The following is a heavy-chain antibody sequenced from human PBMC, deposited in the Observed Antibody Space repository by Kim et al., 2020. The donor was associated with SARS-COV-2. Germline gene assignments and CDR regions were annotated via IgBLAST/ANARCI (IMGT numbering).Heavy chain of an antibody. CDR1: GLSVSRSY. J-gene: IGHJ6*02. V-gene: IGHV3-66*01. D-gene: IGHD3-10*01. CDR3: ARGGYGSGSYSPAVGGYLYYGMDV. Sequence: GGSLRLSCAASGLSVSRSYMSWVRQAPGKGLEWVSVLYDGGITYYADSVKGRFTISRDNSKNTLYLQMNNLGTEDTAVYHCARGGYGSGSYSPAVGGYLYYGMDVWGQGTAVTVSS. CDR2: LYDGGIT.